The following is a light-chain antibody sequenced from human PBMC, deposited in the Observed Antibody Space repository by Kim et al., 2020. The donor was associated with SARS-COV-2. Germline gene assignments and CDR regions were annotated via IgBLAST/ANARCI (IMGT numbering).Light chain of an antibody. CDR2: EVS. CDR3: MQSTHLPIT. CDR1: QSLLQTNGKTY. Sequence: PASISCRSTQSLLQTNGKTYFYWYLQKPGQSPQVLINEVSDRFSGVPDRFSGSGSGTDFTLKISRVEAEDVGVYYCMQSTHLPITFGQGTRLEIK. J-gene: IGKJ5*01. V-gene: IGKV2D-29*02.